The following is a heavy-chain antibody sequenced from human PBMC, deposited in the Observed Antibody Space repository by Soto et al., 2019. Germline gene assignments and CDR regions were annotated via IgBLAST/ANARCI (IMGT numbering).Heavy chain of an antibody. J-gene: IGHJ4*02. CDR2: ISYGGVNK. CDR3: AREEFEDGRGHFDY. Sequence: QVQLVESGGGVVQPGGSLRLSCAASGFTFSTSVMHWVRQAPGKGLEWMAIISYGGVNKYYADSVKGLFTISRDISESTLYLQMHSLRTEDTAVYYCAREEFEDGRGHFDYWGQGTLVSVSS. D-gene: IGHD3-10*01. CDR1: GFTFSTSV. V-gene: IGHV3-30-3*01.